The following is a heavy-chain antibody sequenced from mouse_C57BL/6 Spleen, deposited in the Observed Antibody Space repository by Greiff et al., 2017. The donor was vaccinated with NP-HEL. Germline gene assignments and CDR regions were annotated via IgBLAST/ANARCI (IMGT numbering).Heavy chain of an antibody. J-gene: IGHJ3*01. V-gene: IGHV3-6*01. D-gene: IGHD3-2*02. CDR1: GYSITSGYY. CDR3: ARGGLRLRFAY. CDR2: ISYDGSN. Sequence: EVQLQESGPGLVKPSQSLSLTCSVTGYSITSGYYWNWIRQFPGNKLEWMGYISYDGSNNYNPSLKNRISITRDTSKNQFFLKLNSVTTEDTATYYCARGGLRLRFAYWGQGTLVTVSA.